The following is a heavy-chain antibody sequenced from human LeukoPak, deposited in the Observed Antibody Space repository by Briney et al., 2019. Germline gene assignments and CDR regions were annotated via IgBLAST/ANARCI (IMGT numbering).Heavy chain of an antibody. CDR2: IIPIFGTA. CDR3: ARYFDWPWAFDI. Sequence: GASVKVSCKASGGTFSSYAISWVRQAPGQGLEWMGGIIPIFGTANYAQKFQGRVTITADESTSTAYMELSSLRSEDTAVYYCARYFDWPWAFDIWGQGTKVTVSS. J-gene: IGHJ3*02. V-gene: IGHV1-69*13. D-gene: IGHD3-9*01. CDR1: GGTFSSYA.